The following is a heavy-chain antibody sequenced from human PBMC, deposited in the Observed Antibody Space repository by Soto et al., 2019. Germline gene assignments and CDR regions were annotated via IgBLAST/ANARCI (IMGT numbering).Heavy chain of an antibody. V-gene: IGHV3-23*01. Sequence: AGTLRLSCAAYGYTFSSYAISWVRQAPGKGLEWVSAISGSGGSTYYAASVKGRFTISIDNSKNALYLQMNSLRAEDTAVYYCAKDRLGGQIWLLYYFDYWGQGTLVTVSS. J-gene: IGHJ4*02. CDR3: AKDRLGGQIWLLYYFDY. CDR2: ISGSGGST. D-gene: IGHD5-18*01. CDR1: GYTFSSYA.